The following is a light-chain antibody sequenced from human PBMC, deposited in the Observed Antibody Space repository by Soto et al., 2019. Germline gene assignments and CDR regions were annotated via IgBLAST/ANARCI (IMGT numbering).Light chain of an antibody. J-gene: IGLJ1*01. Sequence: QSVLTQPASVSGSPGQSITISCTGTSGDVGGYNYVSWYQQHPGKAPKLMIYDVSNRPSGVSNRFSGSKSGNTASLTISGLQAEDEADYYCSSYTSSSTLEYVFGTGTKVTVL. CDR1: SGDVGGYNY. CDR2: DVS. CDR3: SSYTSSSTLEYV. V-gene: IGLV2-14*01.